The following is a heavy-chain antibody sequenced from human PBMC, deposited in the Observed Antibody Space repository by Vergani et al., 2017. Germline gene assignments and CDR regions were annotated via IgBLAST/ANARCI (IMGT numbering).Heavy chain of an antibody. CDR1: GFTFNSYG. CDR2: IWYDGSNK. V-gene: IGHV3-33*01. J-gene: IGHJ4*02. D-gene: IGHD3-22*01. Sequence: VHLLESGGGLVQSGGSLRLSCAASGFTFNSYGMHWVRQAPGKGLEWVAVIWYDGSNKYYADSVKGRFTISRDNSKNTLSLQMNSLTAEDTAIYYCAGPQGTSAYYYGGFDYWGQGILVTVSS. CDR3: AGPQGTSAYYYGGFDY.